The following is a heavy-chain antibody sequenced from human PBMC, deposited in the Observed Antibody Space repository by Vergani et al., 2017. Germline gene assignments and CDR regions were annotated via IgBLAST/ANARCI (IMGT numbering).Heavy chain of an antibody. CDR3: AREGIAAAGTSYDYGMDV. CDR1: GYNFTGYY. CDR2: INPNSGGT. J-gene: IGHJ6*02. D-gene: IGHD6-13*01. Sequence: QVQLVQSGAEVKKPGASVKVSCKASGYNFTGYYMHWVRQAPGQGLEWMGWINPNSGGTNYAQKFQGRVTMTRDTSISTAYMELSRLRSDDTAVYYCAREGIAAAGTSYDYGMDVWGQGTTVTVSS. V-gene: IGHV1-2*02.